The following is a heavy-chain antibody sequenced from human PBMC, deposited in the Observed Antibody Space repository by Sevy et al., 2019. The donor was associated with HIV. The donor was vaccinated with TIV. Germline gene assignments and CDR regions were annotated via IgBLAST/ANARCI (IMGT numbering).Heavy chain of an antibody. J-gene: IGHJ4*02. D-gene: IGHD3-10*01. Sequence: ASVKVSCKVSGYTLTELSMHWVRQAPGKGLEWMGGFDPEDGETIYAQKFQGRVTMTEDTSTDTAYMELSSLGSEDTAVYYCATPSPNYYGSGSYYSHWGQGTLVTVSS. CDR3: ATPSPNYYGSGSYYSH. V-gene: IGHV1-24*01. CDR2: FDPEDGET. CDR1: GYTLTELS.